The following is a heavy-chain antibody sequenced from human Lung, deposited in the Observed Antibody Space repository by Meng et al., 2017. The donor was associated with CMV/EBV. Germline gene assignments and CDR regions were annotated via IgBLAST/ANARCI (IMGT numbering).Heavy chain of an antibody. Sequence: LSLTCAASGFTFSSYDMNWVRQAPGKALEWVAVISIDGSSKFYADSMKGRFTITRDNSKNTLFLQVNSLRPEDTAVYYCTRRADYFDYWGQGTTVTVSS. CDR3: TRRADYFDY. V-gene: IGHV3-30*04. CDR2: ISIDGSSK. D-gene: IGHD6-25*01. J-gene: IGHJ4*03. CDR1: GFTFSSYD.